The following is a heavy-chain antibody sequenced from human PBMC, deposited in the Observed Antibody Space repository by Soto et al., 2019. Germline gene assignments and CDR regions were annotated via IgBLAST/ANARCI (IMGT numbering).Heavy chain of an antibody. CDR2: INHSGST. CDR3: ARGGAGLGYSSSWYRDY. Sequence: SETLSLTCAVYGGSFSGYYWSWIRQPPGKGLEWIGEINHSGSTNYNPSLKSRVTISVDTSKNQFSLKLSSVTAADTAVYYCARGGAGLGYSSSWYRDYWGQGTLVTVSS. CDR1: GGSFSGYY. V-gene: IGHV4-34*01. D-gene: IGHD6-13*01. J-gene: IGHJ4*02.